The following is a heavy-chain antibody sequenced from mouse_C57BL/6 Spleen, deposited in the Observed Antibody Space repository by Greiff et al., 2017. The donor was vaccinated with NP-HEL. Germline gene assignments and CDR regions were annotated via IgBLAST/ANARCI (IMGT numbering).Heavy chain of an antibody. V-gene: IGHV3-6*01. Sequence: VQLKESGPGLVKPSQSLSLTCSVTGYSITSGYYWNWIRQFPGNKLEWMGYISYDGSNNYNPSLKNRISITRDTSKNQFFLKLNSVTTEDTATYYCARGQDAMDYWGQGTSVTVSS. CDR1: GYSITSGYY. CDR3: ARGQDAMDY. CDR2: ISYDGSN. D-gene: IGHD3-2*01. J-gene: IGHJ4*01.